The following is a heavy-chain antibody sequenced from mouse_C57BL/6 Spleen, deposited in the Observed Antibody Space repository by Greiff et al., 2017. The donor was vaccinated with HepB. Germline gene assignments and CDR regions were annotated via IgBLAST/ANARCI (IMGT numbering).Heavy chain of an antibody. D-gene: IGHD2-4*01. CDR2: IHPNSGST. CDR1: GYTFTSYW. J-gene: IGHJ2*01. CDR3: ARWYDYDGAYFDY. V-gene: IGHV1-64*01. Sequence: QVQLQQSGAELVKPGASVKLSCKASGYTFTSYWMHWVKQRPGQGLEWIGMIHPNSGSTNYNEKFKSKATLTVDKSSSTAYMQLSSLTSEDSAVYYCARWYDYDGAYFDYWGQGTTLTVSS.